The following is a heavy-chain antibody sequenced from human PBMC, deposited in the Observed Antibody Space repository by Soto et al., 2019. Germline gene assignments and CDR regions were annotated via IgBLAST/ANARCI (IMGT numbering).Heavy chain of an antibody. CDR3: ARDPNPYLYGIGGMDV. CDR2: INPNSGGT. D-gene: IGHD4-17*01. CDR1: GYTFTGYY. J-gene: IGHJ6*02. Sequence: GASVKVSCKASGYTFTGYYMHWVLQAPGQGLEWMGWINPNSGGTNYAQKFQGRVTMTRDTSISTAYMELSRLRSDDTAVYYCARDPNPYLYGIGGMDVWGQGTTVTVSS. V-gene: IGHV1-2*03.